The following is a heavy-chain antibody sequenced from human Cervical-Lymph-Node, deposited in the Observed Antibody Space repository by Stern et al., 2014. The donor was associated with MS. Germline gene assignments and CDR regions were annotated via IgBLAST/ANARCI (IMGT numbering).Heavy chain of an antibody. CDR1: GDTFSSYA. Sequence: VQLVESGAEVKKPGSSVKVSCKTSGDTFSSYAISWVRQGPGPGLEWMGGIVPSFGTANYAEKFQGRVTITADVSTNTAYMELSRLGSDDTAVYYCARDSTTGMDVWGQGTTVTVSS. CDR3: ARDSTTGMDV. V-gene: IGHV1-69*01. CDR2: IVPSFGTA. J-gene: IGHJ6*02. D-gene: IGHD1-1*01.